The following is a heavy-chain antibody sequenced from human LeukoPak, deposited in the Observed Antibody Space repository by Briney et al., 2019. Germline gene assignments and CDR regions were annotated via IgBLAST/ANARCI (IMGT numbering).Heavy chain of an antibody. CDR1: GYTFTSYG. D-gene: IGHD1-26*01. CDR2: ISAYNGNT. V-gene: IGHV1-18*01. J-gene: IGHJ6*03. CDR3: ARDQRWALLYYYYYMDV. Sequence: AASVKVSCKASGYTFTSYGISWVRQAPGQGLEWMGWISAYNGNTNYAQKLQGRVTMTTDTSTSTAYMELRSLRSDDTAVYYCARDQRWALLYYYYYMDVWGKGTTVTVSS.